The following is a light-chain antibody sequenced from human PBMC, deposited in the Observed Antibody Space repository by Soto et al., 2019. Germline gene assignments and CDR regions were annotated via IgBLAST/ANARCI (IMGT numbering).Light chain of an antibody. CDR1: RSISDW. Sequence: DIQVSLSPSSLSPSVSDRVTITCLASRSISDWLAWYQQKPGKAPELLIFDASNLKSGVSSRFSGSGSGTEFTLTISRLQPDDVATYYCLQYSSHSWTFGQGTRLEIK. CDR2: DAS. CDR3: LQYSSHSWT. V-gene: IGKV1-5*01. J-gene: IGKJ5*01.